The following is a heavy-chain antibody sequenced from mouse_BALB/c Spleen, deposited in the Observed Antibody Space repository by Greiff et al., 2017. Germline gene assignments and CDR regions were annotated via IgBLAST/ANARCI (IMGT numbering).Heavy chain of an antibody. D-gene: IGHD1-1*01. CDR1: GFTFSSFG. J-gene: IGHJ2*01. Sequence: EVHLVESGGGLVQPGGSRKLSCAASGFTFSSFGMHWVRQAPEKGLEWVAYISSGSSTIYYADTVKGRFTISRDNPKNTLFLQMTSLRSEDTAMYYCARPYYGSSYNFDYWGQGTTLTVSS. CDR2: ISSGSSTI. CDR3: ARPYYGSSYNFDY. V-gene: IGHV5-17*02.